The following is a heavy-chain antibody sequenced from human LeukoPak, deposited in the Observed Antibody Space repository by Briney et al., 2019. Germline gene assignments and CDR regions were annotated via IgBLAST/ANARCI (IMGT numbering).Heavy chain of an antibody. J-gene: IGHJ4*02. Sequence: QTGGSLRLSRAASGFTFSSYAMSWVRQAPGKGLEWVSAISGSGGSTYYADSVKGRFTISRDNSKNTLYLQMNSLRAEDTAVYYCAKDPAGPLYGSGTYYFDYWGQGTLVTVSS. CDR3: AKDPAGPLYGSGTYYFDY. CDR1: GFTFSSYA. D-gene: IGHD3-10*01. CDR2: ISGSGGST. V-gene: IGHV3-23*01.